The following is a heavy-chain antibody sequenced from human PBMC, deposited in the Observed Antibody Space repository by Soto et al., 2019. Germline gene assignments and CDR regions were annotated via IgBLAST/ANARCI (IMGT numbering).Heavy chain of an antibody. CDR3: ARDQGYYDSSGYFDY. CDR2: ISSSGSII. CDR1: GFTFSEYY. J-gene: IGHJ4*02. V-gene: IGHV3-11*01. D-gene: IGHD3-22*01. Sequence: PGGSLRLSGAASGFTFSEYYMSWIRQAPGKGLEWVSYISSSGSIIYYADSVKGRFTISRDNAKNSLYLQMNSLRAEDTAVYYCARDQGYYDSSGYFDYWGQGTLVTVSS.